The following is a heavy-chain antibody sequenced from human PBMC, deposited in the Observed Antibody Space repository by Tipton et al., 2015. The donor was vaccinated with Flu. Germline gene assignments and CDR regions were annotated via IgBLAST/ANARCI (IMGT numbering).Heavy chain of an antibody. J-gene: IGHJ4*02. Sequence: QVQLVQSGGGVVQPGRSLRLSCAASGFTFSSYAMHWVRQAPGKGLEWIGSIYYSGSTYYNPSLKSRVTISVDTSKNQFSLKLSSVTAADTAVYYCARGEYSTMITFGGVIVYFDYWGQGTLVTVSS. CDR1: GFTFSSYA. CDR3: ARGEYSTMITFGGVIVYFDY. V-gene: IGHV4-38-2*01. D-gene: IGHD3-16*02. CDR2: IYYSGST.